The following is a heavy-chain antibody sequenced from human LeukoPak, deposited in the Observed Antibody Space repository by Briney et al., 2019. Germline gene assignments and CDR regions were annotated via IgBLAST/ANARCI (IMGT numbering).Heavy chain of an antibody. V-gene: IGHV3-9*01. J-gene: IGHJ4*02. CDR3: AKGPNYYGSGSYFLYYFDY. Sequence: GGSLRLSCAASGFTFDDYAVHWVRQAPGKGLEWVSGISWNSGSIGYADSVKGRFTISRDNAKNSLYLQMNSLRAEDTALYYCAKGPNYYGSGSYFLYYFDYWGQGTLVTVSS. CDR2: ISWNSGSI. D-gene: IGHD3-10*01. CDR1: GFTFDDYA.